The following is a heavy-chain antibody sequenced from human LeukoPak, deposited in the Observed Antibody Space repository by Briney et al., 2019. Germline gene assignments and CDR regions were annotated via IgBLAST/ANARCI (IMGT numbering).Heavy chain of an antibody. D-gene: IGHD3-22*01. CDR1: GYSLTSNW. V-gene: IGHV5-51*01. CDR2: IYPDDFDT. Sequence: GESLKISCKGSGYSLTSNWIGWVRQMPGKGLEWMGLIYPDDFDTTYSPSFQGQVSISADKSISTAYLQWSSLKTSDTAMYYCVRRASYYDGLDYWGQGTLVTASS. CDR3: VRRASYYDGLDY. J-gene: IGHJ4*02.